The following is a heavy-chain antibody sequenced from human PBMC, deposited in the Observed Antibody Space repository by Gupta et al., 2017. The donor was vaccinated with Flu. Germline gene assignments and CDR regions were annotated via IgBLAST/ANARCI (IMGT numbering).Heavy chain of an antibody. J-gene: IGHJ3*01. Sequence: FKNFWMHWVRQAPGKGLVWVSRINGDETSIRQADAVRGRFTISRYNAKNSLCLQITSMRVEDTAVYYCVSRGGRDGVAFDLWGPGTMVAVAS. CDR1: FKNFW. V-gene: IGHV3-74*01. CDR2: INGDETSI. CDR3: VSRGGRDGVAFDL.